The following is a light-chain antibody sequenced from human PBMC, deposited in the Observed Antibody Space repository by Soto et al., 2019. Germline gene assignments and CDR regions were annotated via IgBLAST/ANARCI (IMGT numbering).Light chain of an antibody. CDR2: DVS. CDR3: QQYGSSPT. J-gene: IGKJ1*01. CDR1: QSVSSSY. Sequence: EIVLTQSPGTLSLSPGERATLSCRSSQSVSSSYLAWYQHKPGQAPRLLIYDVSSRATGIPDRFSGSGSGRDFTLTISSLEPEAFAVYYCQQYGSSPTFGQGTKVEIK. V-gene: IGKV3-20*01.